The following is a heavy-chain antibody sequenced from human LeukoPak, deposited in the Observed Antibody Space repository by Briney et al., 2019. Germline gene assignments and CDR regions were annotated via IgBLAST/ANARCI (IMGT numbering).Heavy chain of an antibody. CDR2: ISNTGSTT. Sequence: GGSLRLSCAASGFTFSDNYMTWIRQAPGKGLEWVSYISNTGSTTYYADPVKGRFTISRDNAKNSLYLQMNSLRAEDTAVYYCAGARKGYYFDYWGQGTLVTVSS. J-gene: IGHJ4*02. CDR3: AGARKGYYFDY. CDR1: GFTFSDNY. V-gene: IGHV3-11*04.